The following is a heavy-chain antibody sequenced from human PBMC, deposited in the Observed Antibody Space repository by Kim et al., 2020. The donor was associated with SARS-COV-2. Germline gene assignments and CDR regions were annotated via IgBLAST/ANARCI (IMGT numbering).Heavy chain of an antibody. Sequence: SETLSLTCSISGDSTSSGGHYWSWIRQHPGKGLEWIGYIHYSGSTYYTPSLESRVSISVDTSKNQISLKLRSVTAADTAVYYCARTQHSAGWDYFDYWGQGTLVTVSS. D-gene: IGHD6-25*01. CDR1: GDSTSSGGHY. J-gene: IGHJ4*02. CDR2: IHYSGST. V-gene: IGHV4-31*03. CDR3: ARTQHSAGWDYFDY.